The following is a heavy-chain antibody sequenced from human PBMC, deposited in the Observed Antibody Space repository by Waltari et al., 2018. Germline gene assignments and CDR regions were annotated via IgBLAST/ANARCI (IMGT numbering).Heavy chain of an antibody. CDR2: INSRHGTI. CDR3: VREADGFDP. Sequence: EVQLVQSGGDLVQPGGSLRLSCVGSGYTFSNYNMNWVRQAPGKGLAWFSHINSRHGTIYYADSVRGRFTMSRDIAKSSLYLQMNSLRVEDTAVYYCVREADGFDPWGQGTLVTVSS. J-gene: IGHJ5*02. CDR1: GYTFSNYN. V-gene: IGHV3-48*01.